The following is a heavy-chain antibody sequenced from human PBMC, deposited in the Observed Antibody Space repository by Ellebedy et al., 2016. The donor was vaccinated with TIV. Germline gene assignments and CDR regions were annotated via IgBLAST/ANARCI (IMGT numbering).Heavy chain of an antibody. V-gene: IGHV5-51*01. CDR3: ARLTMVRGVIITLDYGMDV. J-gene: IGHJ6*02. Sequence: GESLKISXKGSGYSFTSYWIGWVRQMPGKGLEWMGIIYPGDSDTRYSPSFQGQVTISADKSISPAYLQWSSLKASDTAMYYCARLTMVRGVIITLDYGMDVWGQGTTVTVSS. D-gene: IGHD3-10*01. CDR2: IYPGDSDT. CDR1: GYSFTSYW.